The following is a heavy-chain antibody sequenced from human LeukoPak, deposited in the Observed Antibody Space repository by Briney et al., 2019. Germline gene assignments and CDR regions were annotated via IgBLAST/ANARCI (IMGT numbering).Heavy chain of an antibody. J-gene: IGHJ6*03. CDR3: ATGSYSSSSHYYYYYMDV. V-gene: IGHV4-59*12. D-gene: IGHD6-6*01. CDR1: GGSISSYY. CDR2: IYYSGST. Sequence: SETLSLTCTVSGGSISSYYWSWIRQPPGKGLEWIGYIYYSGSTNYNPSLKSRVTISVDTSKNQFSLKLSSVTAADTAVYYCATGSYSSSSHYYYYYMDVWGKGTTVTVSS.